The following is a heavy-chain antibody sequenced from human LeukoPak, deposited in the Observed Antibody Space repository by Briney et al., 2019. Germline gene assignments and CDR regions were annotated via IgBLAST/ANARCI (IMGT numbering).Heavy chain of an antibody. Sequence: GESLKISCKGSGYSINNYWIGWVRQMPGKGLEWMGIIYPADSDIRYSPSFQGQVTISADKSISTAYLQWSSLKASDTAMYYCARQGQWLINDYWGQGTLVTVSS. CDR3: ARQGQWLINDY. CDR2: IYPADSDI. D-gene: IGHD6-19*01. CDR1: GYSINNYW. V-gene: IGHV5-51*01. J-gene: IGHJ4*02.